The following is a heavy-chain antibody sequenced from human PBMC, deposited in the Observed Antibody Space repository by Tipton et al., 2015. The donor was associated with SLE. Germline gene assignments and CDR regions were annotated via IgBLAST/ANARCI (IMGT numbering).Heavy chain of an antibody. CDR3: AKVAVVIALYYFDY. Sequence: SLRLSCVASGFTFNNYGMHWVRQAPGKGLEWVALIRYDGRNKYYADSVKGRFTISRDNSKNTLYLQMNGLRGEDTAVYYCAKVAVVIALYYFDYWGQGTLVTVSS. CDR2: IRYDGRNK. V-gene: IGHV3-30*02. CDR1: GFTFNNYG. J-gene: IGHJ4*02. D-gene: IGHD2-21*01.